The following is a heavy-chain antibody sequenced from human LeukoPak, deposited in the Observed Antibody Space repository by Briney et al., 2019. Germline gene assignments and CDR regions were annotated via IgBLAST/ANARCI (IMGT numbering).Heavy chain of an antibody. CDR2: ISSSSSYI. CDR3: ARESLGSVDPRRYSTTVSQDV. J-gene: IGHJ6*04. CDR1: GFNFGGYG. Sequence: GGSLRLSCAASGFNFGGYGMHWVRQAPGKGLEWVSYISSSSSYIYYADSVKGRFTISRDNSKNTLYLQMHSLRAEDTAVYYCARESLGSVDPRRYSTTVSQDVWGKGTTVTISS. V-gene: IGHV3-21*05. D-gene: IGHD4-17*01.